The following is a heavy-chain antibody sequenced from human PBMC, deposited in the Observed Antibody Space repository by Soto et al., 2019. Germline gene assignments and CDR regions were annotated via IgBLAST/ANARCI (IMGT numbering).Heavy chain of an antibody. CDR1: EYSFRIYW. Sequence: GESLKISCQAFEYSFRIYWISWVRQKPGAGLEWMGRVDPNDSFATYSPSFEGHVSISVDKSTNIVYLQWRSLRASGTATYYCARRQSGSGNSNFDFWGQGTPVTVSS. J-gene: IGHJ4*02. V-gene: IGHV5-10-1*01. CDR3: ARRQSGSGNSNFDF. CDR2: VDPNDSFA. D-gene: IGHD3-10*01.